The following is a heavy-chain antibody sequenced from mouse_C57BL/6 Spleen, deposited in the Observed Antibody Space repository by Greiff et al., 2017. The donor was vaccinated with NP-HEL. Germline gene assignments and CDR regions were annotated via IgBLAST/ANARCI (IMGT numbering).Heavy chain of an antibody. CDR1: GFTFSSYT. Sequence: EVQGVESGGGLVKPGGSLKLSCAASGFTFSSYTMSWVRQTPEKRLEWVATISGGGGNTYYPDSVKGRFTISRDNAKNTLYLQMSSLRSEDTALYYCARHGVVGYYFDYWGQGTTLTVSS. J-gene: IGHJ2*01. D-gene: IGHD1-1*01. CDR3: ARHGVVGYYFDY. V-gene: IGHV5-9*01. CDR2: ISGGGGNT.